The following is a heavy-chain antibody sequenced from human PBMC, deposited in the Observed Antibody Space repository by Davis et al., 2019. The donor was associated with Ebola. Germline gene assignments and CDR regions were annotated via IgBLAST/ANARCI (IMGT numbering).Heavy chain of an antibody. V-gene: IGHV3-53*01. CDR3: ARVPGVPRPI. J-gene: IGHJ6*02. CDR1: GFTFSSYW. D-gene: IGHD7-27*01. CDR2: IYSGGST. Sequence: GGSLRLSCAASGFTFSSYWMHWVRQAPGKGLEWVSVIYSGGSTYYADSVKGRFTISRDNSKNTLYLQMNSLRAEDTAVYYCARVPGVPRPIWGQGTTVTVSS.